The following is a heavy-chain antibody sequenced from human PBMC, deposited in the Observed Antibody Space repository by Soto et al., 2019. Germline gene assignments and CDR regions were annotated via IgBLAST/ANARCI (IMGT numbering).Heavy chain of an antibody. Sequence: QVQLVRSGAEVKKPGSSVKVSCKSSGGTFNTYAISWVRQAPGQGLEWMGGIIPIFGTANYAKKFKGRVTITADDSTNTAYMELSSLTSEDPAVYYCARDGVGAVTGVLGYWGQGTLVTVSS. CDR2: IIPIFGTA. CDR3: ARDGVGAVTGVLGY. V-gene: IGHV1-69*01. CDR1: GGTFNTYA. D-gene: IGHD6-19*01. J-gene: IGHJ4*02.